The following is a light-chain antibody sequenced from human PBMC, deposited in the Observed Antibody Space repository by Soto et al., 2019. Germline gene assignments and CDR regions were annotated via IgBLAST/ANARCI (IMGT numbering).Light chain of an antibody. CDR2: SDN. J-gene: IGLJ2*01. CDR3: AAWDDTLNAAV. CDR1: SSNIGSHT. V-gene: IGLV1-44*01. Sequence: QLVLTQPYSASGTPGQRVTISCSGSSSNIGSHTLNWYQQLPGSAPSLLIYSDNQRPSGVPDRFSGSTSGTSASLATSGLQSEDEAEYYCAAWDDTLNAAVFGGGTKLTVL.